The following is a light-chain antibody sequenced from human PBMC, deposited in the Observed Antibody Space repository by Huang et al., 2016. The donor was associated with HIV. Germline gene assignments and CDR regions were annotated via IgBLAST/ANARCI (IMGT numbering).Light chain of an antibody. Sequence: DVQMTQSPSSLSASVGDRVTITCRASQGIDNSLAWFLLSPGKAPKLLLYAASRLESGVPARFSGSGSGTDYTLTITSLQPEDFATYYCQQYYSTPRTFGQGTKVEIK. CDR2: AAS. J-gene: IGKJ1*01. V-gene: IGKV1-NL1*01. CDR1: QGIDNS. CDR3: QQYYSTPRT.